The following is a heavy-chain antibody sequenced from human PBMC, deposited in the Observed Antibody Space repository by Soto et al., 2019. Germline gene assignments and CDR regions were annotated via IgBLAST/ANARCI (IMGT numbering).Heavy chain of an antibody. CDR3: AKDLWVLRYFDWFHTHRFGYGMDV. J-gene: IGHJ6*02. CDR2: ISYDGSNK. Sequence: HPGGSLRLSCAASGFTFSSYGMHWVRQAPGKGLEWVAVISYDGSNKYYADSVKGRFTISRDNSKNTLYLQMNSLRAEDTAVYYCAKDLWVLRYFDWFHTHRFGYGMDVWGQGTTVTVSS. CDR1: GFTFSSYG. D-gene: IGHD3-9*01. V-gene: IGHV3-30*18.